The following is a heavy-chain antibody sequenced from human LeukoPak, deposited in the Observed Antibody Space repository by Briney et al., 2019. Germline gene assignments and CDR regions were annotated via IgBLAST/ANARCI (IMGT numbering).Heavy chain of an antibody. CDR2: IYYSGST. J-gene: IGHJ6*02. CDR3: ARDRYNWNYGQGNYYYYGMDV. D-gene: IGHD1-7*01. Sequence: TSETLSLTCTVSGGSISSYYWSWIRQPPGKGLEWIGYIYYSGSTNYNPSLKSRVTISVDTSKNQFSLKLSSVTAADTAVYYCARDRYNWNYGQGNYYYYGMDVWGQGTTVTVSS. V-gene: IGHV4-59*01. CDR1: GGSISSYY.